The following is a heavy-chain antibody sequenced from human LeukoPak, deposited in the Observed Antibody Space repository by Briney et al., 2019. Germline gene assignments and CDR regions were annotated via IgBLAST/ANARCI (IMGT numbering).Heavy chain of an antibody. Sequence: GASVKVSCKASGYTFTGYYMHWVRQVPRQGLEWMGWINPNSGDTNYAQKFQGRVTMTRDTSIRTAYLELSGLRSDDTAVYYCAKNPYEYYFDYWGQGTLVTVSS. CDR1: GYTFTGYY. J-gene: IGHJ4*02. CDR3: AKNPYEYYFDY. V-gene: IGHV1-2*02. CDR2: INPNSGDT. D-gene: IGHD5-12*01.